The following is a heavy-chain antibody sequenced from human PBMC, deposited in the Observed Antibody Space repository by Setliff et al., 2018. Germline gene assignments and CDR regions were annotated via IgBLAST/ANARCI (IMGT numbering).Heavy chain of an antibody. CDR3: ALTTLSLCSGGNCPNALDI. Sequence: ASVKVSCKGSGYIFTSSGISWVRQAPGQGLEWMGWISGFNGVAKYAQNFQDRVTMATDTSTNMAYMELRSLRSDDTAIYFCALTTLSLCSGGNCPNALDIRGQGTLVTVSS. CDR1: GYIFTSSG. V-gene: IGHV1-18*01. CDR2: ISGFNGVA. D-gene: IGHD2-15*01. J-gene: IGHJ3*02.